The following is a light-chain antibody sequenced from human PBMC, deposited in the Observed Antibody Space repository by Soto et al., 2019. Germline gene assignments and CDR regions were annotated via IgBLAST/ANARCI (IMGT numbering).Light chain of an antibody. J-gene: IGLJ2*01. V-gene: IGLV3-21*04. CDR3: QVWDRSSDHPEV. CDR2: YDS. Sequence: SYVLTQPPSVSVAPGKTARITCGGNKIGSKSVHWYQQNPGQAPVLVIYYDSDRPSGIPERFSGSNSGNTATLTISRVEAGDEADYYCQVWDRSSDHPEVFGGGTQLTVL. CDR1: KIGSKS.